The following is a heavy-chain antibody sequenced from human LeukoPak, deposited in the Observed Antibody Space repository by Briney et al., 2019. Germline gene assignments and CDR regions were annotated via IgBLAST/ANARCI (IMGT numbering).Heavy chain of an antibody. CDR3: ARSTTYYYGSGSYYGRYNWFDP. J-gene: IGHJ5*02. CDR1: GGSISSSSYY. D-gene: IGHD3-10*01. V-gene: IGHV4-39*07. CDR2: IYYSGST. Sequence: SETLYLTCTVSGGSISSSSYYWGWIRQPPGKGLEWIGSIYYSGSTYYNPSLKSRVTISVDTSKNQFSLKLSSVTAADTAVYYCARSTTYYYGSGSYYGRYNWFDPWGQGTLVTVSS.